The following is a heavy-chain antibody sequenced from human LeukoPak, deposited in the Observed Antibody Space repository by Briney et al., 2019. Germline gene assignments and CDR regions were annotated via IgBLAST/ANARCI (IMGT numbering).Heavy chain of an antibody. V-gene: IGHV1-2*02. J-gene: IGHJ3*02. CDR1: GYTFTGYY. CDR2: INPNSGGT. CDR3: ARANCGSYFCAFDI. D-gene: IGHD1-26*01. Sequence: ASAKVSCKASGYTFTGYYMHWVRQAPGQGLEWMGWINPNSGGTNYAQKFQGRVTMTRDTSISTAYMELSRLRSDDTAVYYCARANCGSYFCAFDICGQATMVTVSS.